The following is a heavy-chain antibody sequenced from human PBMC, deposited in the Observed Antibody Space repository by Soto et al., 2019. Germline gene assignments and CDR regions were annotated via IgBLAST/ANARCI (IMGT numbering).Heavy chain of an antibody. D-gene: IGHD1-26*01. CDR1: GFTFSSYS. V-gene: IGHV3-21*01. Sequence: EVPLVESGGGLVKPGGSLRLSCAASGFTFSSYSMNWVRQAPGKGLEWVSSISSSSSYIYYADSVKGRFTISRDNAKNSLYLQMNSLRAEDTAVYYCARDGGSYSGAFDIWGQGTMVTVSS. J-gene: IGHJ3*02. CDR2: ISSSSSYI. CDR3: ARDGGSYSGAFDI.